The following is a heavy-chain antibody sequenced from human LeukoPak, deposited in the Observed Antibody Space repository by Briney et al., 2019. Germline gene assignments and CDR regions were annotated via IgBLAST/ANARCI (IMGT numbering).Heavy chain of an antibody. V-gene: IGHV3-7*01. CDR2: IKQDGSEK. Sequence: GGSLRLSCAASGFTFSSYWMSWVRQAPGKGLEWVANIKQDGSEKYYVDSVKGRFTISRDNAKNSLYLQMNSLRAEDTAVYYCARRYSSSWYLFYFDYWGQGTLVTVSS. CDR1: GFTFSSYW. J-gene: IGHJ4*02. D-gene: IGHD6-13*01. CDR3: ARRYSSSWYLFYFDY.